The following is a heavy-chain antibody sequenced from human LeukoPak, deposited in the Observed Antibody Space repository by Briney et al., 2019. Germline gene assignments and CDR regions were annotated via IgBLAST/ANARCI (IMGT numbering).Heavy chain of an antibody. CDR3: ARLGYSSGWEYFQH. V-gene: IGHV4-39*01. CDR1: GGSISSSSYY. Sequence: SETLSLTCTVSGGSISSSSYYWGWIRQPPGKRLEWIGSIYYSGSTYYNPSLKSRVTISVDTSKNQFSLKLSSVTAADTAVYYCARLGYSSGWEYFQHWGQGTLVTVSS. D-gene: IGHD6-19*01. J-gene: IGHJ1*01. CDR2: IYYSGST.